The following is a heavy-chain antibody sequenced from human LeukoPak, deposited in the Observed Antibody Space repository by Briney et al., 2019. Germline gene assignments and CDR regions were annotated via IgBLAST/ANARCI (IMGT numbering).Heavy chain of an antibody. CDR3: ARDRAAGSDWLDP. Sequence: TTSETLSFTCTVSGGSIGLYHWSWIRQPPGKGLEWIGYIYYNGSTKYNPSLKSRVTMSVDTSKKQFSLNMTSMTAADTAVYYCARDRAAGSDWLDPWGQGTLVTVSS. J-gene: IGHJ5*02. CDR2: IYYNGST. CDR1: GGSIGLYH. V-gene: IGHV4-59*01. D-gene: IGHD3-10*01.